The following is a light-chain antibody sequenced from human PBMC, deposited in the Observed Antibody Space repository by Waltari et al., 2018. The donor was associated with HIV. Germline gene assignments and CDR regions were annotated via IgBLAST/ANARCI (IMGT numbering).Light chain of an antibody. CDR1: DTNIGNES. CDR3: ASWDSSLSEWV. J-gene: IGLJ3*02. CDR2: SRG. Sequence: AGLTHPPSVSKDLGQDVTLPCTGYDTNIGNESVGWLLSHPGHPPEVLSYSRGARPPGISQIYSTSRSGNTASLTIPGLQVEDEAVYYCASWDSSLSEWVFGGGTRLTVL. V-gene: IGLV10-54*01.